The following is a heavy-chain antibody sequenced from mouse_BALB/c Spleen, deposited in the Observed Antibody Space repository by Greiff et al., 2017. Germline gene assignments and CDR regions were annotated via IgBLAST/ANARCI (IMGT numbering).Heavy chain of an antibody. CDR2: IYPGSGST. Sequence: QVQLQQSGPELVKPGASVKMSCKASGYTFTDYVISWVKQRTGQGLEWIGEIYPGSGSTYYNEKFKGKATLTVDKSSSTAYMQLSSPTSEDSAVYYCTLYYYGSSYYFDYWGQGTTLTVSS. CDR3: TLYYYGSSYYFDY. J-gene: IGHJ2*01. D-gene: IGHD1-1*01. CDR1: GYTFTDYV. V-gene: IGHV1-81*01.